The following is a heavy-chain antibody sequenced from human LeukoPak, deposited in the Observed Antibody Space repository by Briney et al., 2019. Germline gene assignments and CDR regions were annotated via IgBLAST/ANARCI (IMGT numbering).Heavy chain of an antibody. D-gene: IGHD3-22*01. V-gene: IGHV3-30*04. J-gene: IGHJ3*01. Sequence: PGGSLRLSCTASGFTFSNHALHWVRQAPGKGLEWLTVISYDGRNEYYADSVTGRFTISRDNSKNTVSLQSNSLRVEDAAVYYCARGEAYYDRNGLPGAALDFWGLGTLVTVSS. CDR3: ARGEAYYDRNGLPGAALDF. CDR2: ISYDGRNE. CDR1: GFTFSNHA.